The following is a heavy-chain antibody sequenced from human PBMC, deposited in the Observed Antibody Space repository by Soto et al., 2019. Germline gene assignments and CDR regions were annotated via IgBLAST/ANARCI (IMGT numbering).Heavy chain of an antibody. D-gene: IGHD1-7*01. J-gene: IGHJ5*02. Sequence: ASVKVSCKASGGTFSSYASSWVRQAPGQGLEWMGGIIPIFGTANYAQKFQGRVTITADESTSTAYMELRSLRSEDTAVYYCGRGITGTTFPQGQPKKWFDPCGQGTLVTLCS. CDR1: GGTFSSYA. CDR3: GRGITGTTFPQGQPKKWFDP. CDR2: IIPIFGTA. V-gene: IGHV1-69*13.